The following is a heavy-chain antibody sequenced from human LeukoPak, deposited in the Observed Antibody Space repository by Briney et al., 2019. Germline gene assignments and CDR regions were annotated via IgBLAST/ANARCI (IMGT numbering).Heavy chain of an antibody. D-gene: IGHD3-10*01. V-gene: IGHV3-23*01. J-gene: IGHJ3*02. CDR1: GFSFSYYA. CDR2: ISSGGGTT. CDR3: AKDPSSGFADGDAFDI. Sequence: GGSLRLSCAASGFSFSYYAMSWVRQAPGKGLEWVSGISSGGGTTYYEDSVKGRFTISRDNSKTTLYVLMNSLRAEDTAVYFCAKDPSSGFADGDAFDIWGQGTMVTVSS.